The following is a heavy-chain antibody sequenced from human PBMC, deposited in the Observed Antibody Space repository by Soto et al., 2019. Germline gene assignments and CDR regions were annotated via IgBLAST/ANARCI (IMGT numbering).Heavy chain of an antibody. V-gene: IGHV4-30-4*02. J-gene: IGHJ6*02. D-gene: IGHD3-22*01. CDR2: IYYSGST. Sequence: PSDTLSLTGTVSGGSISSGDYYWSWIRQAPGKGLEWIGYIYYSGSTYYNPSLKIRVTISVDTSKNQFSLKLSSVTAADTAAYYCGKGTGSSGYSIFSFYGMDAWGQETKVPVSS. CDR1: GGSISSGDYY. CDR3: GKGTGSSGYSIFSFYGMDA.